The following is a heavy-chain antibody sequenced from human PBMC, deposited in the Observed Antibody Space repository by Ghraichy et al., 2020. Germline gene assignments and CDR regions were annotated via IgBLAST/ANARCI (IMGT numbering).Heavy chain of an antibody. D-gene: IGHD1-1*01. CDR2: VNQDGSER. CDR3: ARWRTGNLDY. Sequence: GGSLRLYCEASGFIFSGFNMNWVPQAPGKGLEWVANVNQDGSERSYVESVRGRFTISRDNPKKSLYLQMNSLRVEDTAVYYCARWRTGNLDYWGQGPLVTVSS. CDR1: GFIFSGFN. J-gene: IGHJ4*02. V-gene: IGHV3-7*01.